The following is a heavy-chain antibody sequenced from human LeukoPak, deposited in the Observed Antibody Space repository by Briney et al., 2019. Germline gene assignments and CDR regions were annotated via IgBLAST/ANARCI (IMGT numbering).Heavy chain of an antibody. Sequence: PSETPSLTCTVSGGSISSSSYYWGWIRQPPGKGLEWIGSIYYSGSTYYNPSLKSRVTISVDTSKNQFSLKLSSVTAADTAVYYCARIGSDYDFWSGYSTYFDYWGQGTLVTVSS. CDR2: IYYSGST. J-gene: IGHJ4*02. D-gene: IGHD3-3*01. CDR1: GGSISSSSYY. V-gene: IGHV4-39*07. CDR3: ARIGSDYDFWSGYSTYFDY.